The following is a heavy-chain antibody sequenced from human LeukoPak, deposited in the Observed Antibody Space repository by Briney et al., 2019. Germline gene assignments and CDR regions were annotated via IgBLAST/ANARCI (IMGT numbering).Heavy chain of an antibody. CDR1: GLTFSRYA. D-gene: IGHD3-22*01. CDR2: VSTSGGST. J-gene: IGHJ4*02. Sequence: PGGSLRLSCAASGLTFSRYAMSWVRQAPGEGLEWVSGVSTSGGSTYYADSVKGRLTISRDNSKNTLHLQMNSLRAEDTAIYYCAKQAYDSPRTDFDYWGQGTLVTVSS. V-gene: IGHV3-23*01. CDR3: AKQAYDSPRTDFDY.